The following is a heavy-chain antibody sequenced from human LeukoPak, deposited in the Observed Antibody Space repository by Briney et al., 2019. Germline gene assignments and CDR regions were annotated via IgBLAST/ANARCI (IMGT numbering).Heavy chain of an antibody. J-gene: IGHJ4*02. Sequence: GASVKVSCKASGYTFTSYGISWVRQAPGQGLEWMGWISAYNGNTNYAQKLQGRVTMTTDTSTSTAYMELRSLRSDDTAVYYCVKYYYDSSGYYYFDYWGQGTPVTVSS. V-gene: IGHV1-18*01. CDR1: GYTFTSYG. CDR2: ISAYNGNT. D-gene: IGHD3-22*01. CDR3: VKYYYDSSGYYYFDY.